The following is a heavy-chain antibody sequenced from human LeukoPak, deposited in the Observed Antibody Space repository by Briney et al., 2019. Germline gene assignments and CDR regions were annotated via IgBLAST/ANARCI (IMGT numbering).Heavy chain of an antibody. Sequence: GGPLRLSCAASGFTFSDAWMNWVRQAPGKGLEWVGRIKRKTDAGTTDYAAPVKGRFTISRDDSKNTLYLQMNSLKTEDTAVYYCTTGNWGPYWGQGTLVTVSS. D-gene: IGHD7-27*01. CDR1: GFTFSDAW. V-gene: IGHV3-15*07. CDR2: IKRKTDAGTT. CDR3: TTGNWGPY. J-gene: IGHJ4*02.